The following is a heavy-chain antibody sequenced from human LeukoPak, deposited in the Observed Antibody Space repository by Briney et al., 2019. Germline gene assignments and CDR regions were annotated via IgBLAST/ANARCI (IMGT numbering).Heavy chain of an antibody. CDR2: ISGSGDSR. Sequence: PGGSLRLSCAASGLTFSTYAMSWVRQAPGKGLEWVSVISGSGDSRYYADSVKGRFTISRDNAKNSLYLQMNSLRADDTAVYYCARHAGGYYDSRGYDYWGQGTLVTVSS. CDR1: GLTFSTYA. J-gene: IGHJ4*02. V-gene: IGHV3-23*01. CDR3: ARHAGGYYDSRGYDY. D-gene: IGHD3-22*01.